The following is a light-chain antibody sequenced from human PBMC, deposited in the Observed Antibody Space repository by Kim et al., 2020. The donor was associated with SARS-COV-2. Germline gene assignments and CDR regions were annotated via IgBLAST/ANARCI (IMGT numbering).Light chain of an antibody. J-gene: IGKJ3*01. Sequence: VGVLVTITCRTRQNINSQLNWKHRMPGRAPKLLIYAGSTWQGGVPSWFSSSGSETDFTLTIICLQPEDFATYFCPQSYISPFTFGPGTKVDIK. CDR3: PQSYISPFT. CDR2: AGS. V-gene: IGKV1-39*01. CDR1: QNINSQ.